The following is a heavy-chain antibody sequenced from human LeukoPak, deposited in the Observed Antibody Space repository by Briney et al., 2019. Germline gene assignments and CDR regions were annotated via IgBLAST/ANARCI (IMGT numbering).Heavy chain of an antibody. CDR1: GFIFSSYS. J-gene: IGHJ4*02. D-gene: IGHD3-10*01. CDR2: ISSDGYRT. Sequence: GGSLRLSCAASGFIFSSYSMGWVRQAPDKGLQWVAVISSDGYRTDYPDSVRGRFTISRDNFKNTVDLQMISVTAEDTAMYFCAKGLGTGSVLARPLHYWGQGTLVTVSS. CDR3: AKGLGTGSVLARPLHY. V-gene: IGHV3-30*18.